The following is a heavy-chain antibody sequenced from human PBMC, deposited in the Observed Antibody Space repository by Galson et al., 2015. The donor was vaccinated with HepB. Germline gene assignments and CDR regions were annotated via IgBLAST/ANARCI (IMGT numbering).Heavy chain of an antibody. CDR3: GRDREDSSAWYYGVDV. J-gene: IGHJ6*02. CDR2: ISYDANNQ. CDR1: GFTFSRNA. V-gene: IGHV3-30*04. D-gene: IGHD6-19*01. Sequence: SLRLSCAASGFTFSRNAMHWVRQAPGKGLEWVAVISYDANNQYYADSVKGRFTVSRDNSENTLHLQMNSLRGEDTAVYYCGRDREDSSAWYYGVDVWGQGTTVTVSS.